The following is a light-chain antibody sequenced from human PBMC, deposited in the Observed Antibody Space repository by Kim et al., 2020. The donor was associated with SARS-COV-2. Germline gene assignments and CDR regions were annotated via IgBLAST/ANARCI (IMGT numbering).Light chain of an antibody. V-gene: IGLV1-40*01. CDR1: SFNIGAGYD. Sequence: RVTIPCTGNSFNIGAGYDVHWYQQLPGTAPKLLIYGNKNRPSGVPDRFSGSKSGTSASPAITGLQAEDEADYYCQSYDNKLSVSVFGGGTQLTVL. J-gene: IGLJ3*02. CDR3: QSYDNKLSVSV. CDR2: GNK.